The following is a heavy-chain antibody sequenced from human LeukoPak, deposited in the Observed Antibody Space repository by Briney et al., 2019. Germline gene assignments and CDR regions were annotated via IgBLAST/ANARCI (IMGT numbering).Heavy chain of an antibody. V-gene: IGHV4-59*08. CDR2: IYYSGST. J-gene: IGHJ4*02. CDR3: ARAWGNYYYFDY. D-gene: IGHD4-11*01. CDR1: GGSISSYY. Sequence: PSETLSLTCTVSGGSISSYYWSWIRQPPGKGLEWIGYIYYSGSTNYNPSLKSRVTISVDTSKNQFSLKLSSVTAADTAVYYCARAWGNYYYFDYWGQGTLVTVSS.